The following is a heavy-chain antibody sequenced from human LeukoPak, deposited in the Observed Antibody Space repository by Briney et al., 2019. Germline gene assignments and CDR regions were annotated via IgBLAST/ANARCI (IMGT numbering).Heavy chain of an antibody. J-gene: IGHJ5*02. CDR2: INPNSGGT. Sequence: ASVKVSCKASGYTFTGYYMHWVRQAPGQGLEWMGWINPNSGGTNYAQKLQGRVTMTTDTSTSTAYMELRSLRSDDTAVYYCARDQVILSWFDPWGQGTLVTVSS. D-gene: IGHD2/OR15-2a*01. V-gene: IGHV1-2*02. CDR1: GYTFTGYY. CDR3: ARDQVILSWFDP.